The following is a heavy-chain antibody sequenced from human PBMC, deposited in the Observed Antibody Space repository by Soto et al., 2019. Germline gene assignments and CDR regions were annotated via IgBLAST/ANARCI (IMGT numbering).Heavy chain of an antibody. J-gene: IGHJ4*02. CDR3: ARRGTYYFDY. V-gene: IGHV4-31*03. D-gene: IGHD1-1*01. Sequence: SETLSLTCTVSGGSINTFSYYWSWLRQHPGQGLEWIGYIHSAGNTYYNPSLKSRLSMSIDTSKNQFSLTVSSVTAADTAVYYCARRGTYYFDYWGQGALVTVSS. CDR1: GGSINTFSYY. CDR2: IHSAGNT.